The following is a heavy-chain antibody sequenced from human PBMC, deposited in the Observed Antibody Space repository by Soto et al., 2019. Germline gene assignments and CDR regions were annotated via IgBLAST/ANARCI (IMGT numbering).Heavy chain of an antibody. V-gene: IGHV3-30-3*01. CDR1: GFIFSRYF. Sequence: QVQLVESGGGVVQPGRSLRLSCAASGFIFSRYFMHWVRQAPGQGLEWVALMSDDGTTKYYADSVTGRFTISRDNSKNPLYLQMNSLSADDTAVYYCTRADLTVTLSVFDPWGQGTLVTVSS. D-gene: IGHD4-17*01. CDR2: MSDDGTTK. CDR3: TRADLTVTLSVFDP. J-gene: IGHJ5*02.